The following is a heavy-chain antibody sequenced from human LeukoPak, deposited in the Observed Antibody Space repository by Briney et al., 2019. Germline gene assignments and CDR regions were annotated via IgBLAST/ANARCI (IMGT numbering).Heavy chain of an antibody. V-gene: IGHV4-34*01. D-gene: IGHD2-2*01. J-gene: IGHJ4*02. Sequence: SETLSLTCAVYGGFFSGYYWTWIRQPPGKGLEWIGEVDHSGSTNYNPSLKSRVTISVDTSKNQFSLNPTSVTAADTAVYYCARGLYPGGSSTSCYLCFDSWGQGTLVTVSS. CDR3: ARGLYPGGSSTSCYLCFDS. CDR1: GGFFSGYY. CDR2: VDHSGST.